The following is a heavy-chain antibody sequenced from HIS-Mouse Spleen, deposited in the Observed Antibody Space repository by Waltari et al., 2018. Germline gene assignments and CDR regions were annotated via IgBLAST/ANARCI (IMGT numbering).Heavy chain of an antibody. D-gene: IGHD6-13*01. J-gene: IGHJ2*01. CDR2: IYYGGST. V-gene: IGHV4-39*07. CDR1: GGSISSSSYY. Sequence: QLQLQESGPGLVKPSETLSLTCTVSGGSISSSSYYWGWIRQPPGKGLEWIGSIYYGGSTYYNPALKSRVTISVDTSKNQFSLKLRSVTAADTAVYYCAREIPYSSSWYDWYFDLWGRGTLVTVSS. CDR3: AREIPYSSSWYDWYFDL.